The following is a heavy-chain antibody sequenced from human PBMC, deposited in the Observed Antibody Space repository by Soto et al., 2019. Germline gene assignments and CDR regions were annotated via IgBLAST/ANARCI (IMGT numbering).Heavy chain of an antibody. V-gene: IGHV4-34*01. Sequence: SETLSLTCAVFGGSVNSGNYYCSWIRQPPGKGLEWIGEMSHSGGTHFNPSLKSRVTISVDTSKNQFSLKMSSVTAADTALYYCARVERGTATTVVDAFDIWGPGTMVTVSS. CDR2: MSHSGGT. D-gene: IGHD1-1*01. J-gene: IGHJ3*02. CDR1: GGSVNSGNYY. CDR3: ARVERGTATTVVDAFDI.